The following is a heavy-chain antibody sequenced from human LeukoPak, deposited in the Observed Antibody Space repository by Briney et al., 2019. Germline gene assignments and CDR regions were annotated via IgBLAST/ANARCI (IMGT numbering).Heavy chain of an antibody. CDR3: ARAPSEIGGYYPEYFRH. CDR1: GFTFSSYW. Sequence: GGSLRLSCAASGFTFSSYWMHWVRQAPGKGLVWVSRIKSDGSTNYADSVKGRFTISRDNAKNTLSLQMNSLRAEDTGVYYCARAPSEIGGYYPEYFRHWGQGALVTVSS. CDR2: IKSDGST. D-gene: IGHD3-22*01. J-gene: IGHJ1*01. V-gene: IGHV3-74*01.